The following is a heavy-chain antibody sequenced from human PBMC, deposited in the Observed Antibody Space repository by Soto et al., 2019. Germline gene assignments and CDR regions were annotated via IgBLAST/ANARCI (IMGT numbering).Heavy chain of an antibody. CDR3: ARVVTMVRGVTAYGMDV. D-gene: IGHD3-10*01. V-gene: IGHV4-34*01. J-gene: IGHJ6*02. CDR2: INHSGST. CDR1: GGSFSGYY. Sequence: PSETLSLTCAVYGGSFSGYYWCWIRQPPGKGLEWIGEINHSGSTHYNPSPKSRVTISVDTSKNQFSLKLRSVTAADTAVYYCARVVTMVRGVTAYGMDVWGQGTTVTV.